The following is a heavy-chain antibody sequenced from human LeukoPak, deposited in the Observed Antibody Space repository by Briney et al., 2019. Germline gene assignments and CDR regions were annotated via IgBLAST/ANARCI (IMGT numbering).Heavy chain of an antibody. J-gene: IGHJ5*02. CDR2: ISGSGGST. CDR1: GFTFSSYA. D-gene: IGHD6-19*01. Sequence: PGGSLRLSCAASGFTFSSYAMSWVRQAPGKGLEWVSAISGSGGSTYYADSVKGRFTISRDNSKNTLYLQMNSLRAEDTAVYYCAKDRVYSSGWSAFDPWVQGTLVTVSS. V-gene: IGHV3-23*01. CDR3: AKDRVYSSGWSAFDP.